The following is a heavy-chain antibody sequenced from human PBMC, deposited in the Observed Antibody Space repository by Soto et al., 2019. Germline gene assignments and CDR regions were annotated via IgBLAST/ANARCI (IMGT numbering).Heavy chain of an antibody. J-gene: IGHJ6*02. CDR1: GGTFSSYA. D-gene: IGHD6-6*01. CDR2: IIPIFGTA. V-gene: IGHV1-69*06. Sequence: QVQLVQSGAEVKKPGSSVKVSCKASGGTFSSYAISWVRQAPGQGLEWMGGIIPIFGTANYAQKFQGRVTITADKSTSTAYMELSSLRSEDTAVYYCARVFDGAARYYYYGMDVWRQGATVTVSS. CDR3: ARVFDGAARYYYYGMDV.